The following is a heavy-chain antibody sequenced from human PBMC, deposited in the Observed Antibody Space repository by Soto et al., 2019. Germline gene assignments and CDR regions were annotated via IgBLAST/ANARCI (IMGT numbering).Heavy chain of an antibody. CDR3: ARRYYDFSEGFDP. Sequence: QVQLQESGPGLVKPSQTLSLTCTVSGGSITGGDYYWSWFRQHTGEGLEWIGYIYNRGSSSSNPSLRSRVTISLDTSKNQFSLKLSSVTAADTAIYYCARRYYDFSEGFDPWGQGTLVTVSS. CDR2: IYNRGSS. J-gene: IGHJ5*02. V-gene: IGHV4-31*03. CDR1: GGSITGGDYY. D-gene: IGHD3-22*01.